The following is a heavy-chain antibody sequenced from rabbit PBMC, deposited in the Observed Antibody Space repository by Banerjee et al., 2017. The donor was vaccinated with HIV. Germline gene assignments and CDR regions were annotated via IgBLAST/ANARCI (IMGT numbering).Heavy chain of an antibody. CDR3: ARGPDYAGYGGAYYGMDL. D-gene: IGHD7-1*01. Sequence: QSLKESGGDLVQPGASLTLTCTASGSDISSYSMSWVRQAPGKGLEWIGYINTGSGSTDYASWAKGRFTISKISSTTVTLQMTSLTAADTATYFCARGPDYAGYGGAYYGMDLWGPGTLVTVS. J-gene: IGHJ6*01. CDR1: GSDISSYS. CDR2: INTGSGST. V-gene: IGHV1S40*01.